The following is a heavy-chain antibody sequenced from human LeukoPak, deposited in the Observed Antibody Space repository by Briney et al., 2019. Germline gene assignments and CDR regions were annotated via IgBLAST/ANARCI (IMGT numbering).Heavy chain of an antibody. CDR2: INAGNGSS. CDR1: GYTFTCYA. V-gene: IGHV1-3*01. Sequence: ASVKVSCKASGYTFTCYAMHWVRQARGQRLDWMGWINAGNGSSKYSQKFQGRVTTTRDTSASTAYMELSSLRSEDTAVYYCARDLRVHSISYYYGSGPPVYWGQGTLVTVSS. J-gene: IGHJ4*02. CDR3: ARDLRVHSISYYYGSGPPVY. D-gene: IGHD3-10*01.